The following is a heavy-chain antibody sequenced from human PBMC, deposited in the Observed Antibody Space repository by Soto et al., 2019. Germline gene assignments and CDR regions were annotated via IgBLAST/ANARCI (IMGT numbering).Heavy chain of an antibody. CDR3: ARRKANSSGYFHYFDY. D-gene: IGHD3-22*01. CDR2: IYYSGTT. Sequence: XETLSLTCAVAVCPISTSRHYWAWVRQPPGKGLEWIASIYYSGTTDYNPSLESRVTISVDTSKNQFSLKLSSVTAADTAVYFCARRKANSSGYFHYFDYWGQGTLVTVSS. V-gene: IGHV4-39*01. J-gene: IGHJ4*02. CDR1: VCPISTSRHY.